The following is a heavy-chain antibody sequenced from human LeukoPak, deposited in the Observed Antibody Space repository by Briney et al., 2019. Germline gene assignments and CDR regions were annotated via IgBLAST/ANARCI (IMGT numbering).Heavy chain of an antibody. CDR1: GFTFSSYN. CDR3: ARENKVGYSYAGDC. V-gene: IGHV3-48*04. CDR2: ISSSGSTI. D-gene: IGHD5-18*01. J-gene: IGHJ4*02. Sequence: GSLRLSCAASGFTFSSYNMNWVRQAPGKGLEWISYISSSGSTIYYADSVKGRFTISRDSAKNSLYLQMNSLRAEDTAVYYCARENKVGYSYAGDCWGQGTLVTVSS.